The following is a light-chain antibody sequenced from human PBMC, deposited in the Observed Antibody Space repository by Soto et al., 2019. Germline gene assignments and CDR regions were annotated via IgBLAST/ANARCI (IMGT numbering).Light chain of an antibody. J-gene: IGKJ5*01. Sequence: IVMTQSPDTLSVSPGERATLSCRASQSVGSSLAWYQQKPGQAPRLLIYDAFNRATGIPARFSGSGSGTDFTLTISSLEPEDSAIYYCQQRNIWPPVTFGQGTRLEIK. CDR2: DAF. V-gene: IGKV3-11*01. CDR3: QQRNIWPPVT. CDR1: QSVGSS.